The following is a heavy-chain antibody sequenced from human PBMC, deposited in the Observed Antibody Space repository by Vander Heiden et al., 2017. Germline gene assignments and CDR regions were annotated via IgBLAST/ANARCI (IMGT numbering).Heavy chain of an antibody. D-gene: IGHD3-22*01. CDR3: AKEGYYDSSGLP. V-gene: IGHV3-23*01. J-gene: IGHJ5*02. CDR1: GFTFSRYA. Sequence: EVQLLESGGGLVQPGGSLRLSCAASGFTFSRYAMRWVRPAPGKGLEWVSAISGSGGSTYYADSVKGRFTISRDNSKNTLYLQMNSLRAEDTAVYYCAKEGYYDSSGLPWGQGTLVTVSS. CDR2: ISGSGGST.